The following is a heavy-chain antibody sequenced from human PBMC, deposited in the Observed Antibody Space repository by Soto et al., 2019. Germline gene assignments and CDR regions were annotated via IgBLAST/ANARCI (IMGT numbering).Heavy chain of an antibody. CDR2: IYYTGST. Sequence: SETLSLTCTVSGGSISRGGYYWSWIRQHPGKGLEWIGYIYYTGSTYYNPSLESRITISPDTSKNQYSLKMNSVTAADTAVYYCAGGFAFWSGLGYWGQGILVT. CDR1: GGSISRGGYY. J-gene: IGHJ4*02. CDR3: AGGFAFWSGLGY. V-gene: IGHV4-31*03. D-gene: IGHD3-3*01.